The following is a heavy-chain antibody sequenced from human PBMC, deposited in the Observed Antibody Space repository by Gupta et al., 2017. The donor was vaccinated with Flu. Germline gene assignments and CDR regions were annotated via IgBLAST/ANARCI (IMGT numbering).Heavy chain of an antibody. V-gene: IGHV3-11*01. CDR3: ARGVKHRTDASDM. D-gene: IGHD3-3*01. CDR2: IGRSGESNI. Sequence: SDYFRYWMRQAPGKGLEWVSFIGRSGESNIYYADFVKGRFTISRDNAKNSLFLQMESLRVEDTAVYYCARGVKHRTDASDMWGRGTMVKVSS. J-gene: IGHJ3*02. CDR1: SDYF.